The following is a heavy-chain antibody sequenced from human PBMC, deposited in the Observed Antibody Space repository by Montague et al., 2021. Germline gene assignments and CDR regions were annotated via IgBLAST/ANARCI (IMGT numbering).Heavy chain of an antibody. CDR3: ALGGIWLYYFDS. V-gene: IGHV6-1*01. CDR2: QYYRSKWYN. J-gene: IGHJ4*02. CDR1: GDSVSSNSAA. Sequence: ISGDSVSSNSAAWNWIRQSPSRGLAWLGRQYYRSKWYNDYAVSVKSRITINPDTSKNQFSLQLNSVTPEDTSVYYCALGGIWLYYFDSWGQGTLVTVAP. D-gene: IGHD5-12*01.